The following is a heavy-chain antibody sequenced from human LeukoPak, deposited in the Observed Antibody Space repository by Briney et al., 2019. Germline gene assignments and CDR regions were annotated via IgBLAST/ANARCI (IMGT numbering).Heavy chain of an antibody. CDR1: GGSINSYY. CDR2: IYYSGST. D-gene: IGHD3-10*01. J-gene: IGHJ4*02. CDR3: ARLPLRITMVRGGWYFDY. Sequence: PSETLSLTCTVSGGSINSYYWSWIRQPPGKGLEWIAYIYYSGSTSYNPSLKSRVTISVDTSKNQFSLKLSSVTAADTAVYYCARLPLRITMVRGGWYFDYWGQGALVTVSS. V-gene: IGHV4-59*12.